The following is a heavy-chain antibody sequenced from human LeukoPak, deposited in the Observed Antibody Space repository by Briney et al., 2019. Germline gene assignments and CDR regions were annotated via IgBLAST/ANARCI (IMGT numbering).Heavy chain of an antibody. Sequence: GGSLRLSCAASGFTFSSYGMSWVRQAPGKGLEWVSAIETGGASTYYADSVKGRFSISRDNSKNTLYLQMNSLRAEDTAVYYCAKVAFSIVGATFNWFDPWGQGTLVTVSS. CDR1: GFTFSSYG. J-gene: IGHJ5*02. CDR2: IETGGAST. V-gene: IGHV3-23*05. D-gene: IGHD1-26*01. CDR3: AKVAFSIVGATFNWFDP.